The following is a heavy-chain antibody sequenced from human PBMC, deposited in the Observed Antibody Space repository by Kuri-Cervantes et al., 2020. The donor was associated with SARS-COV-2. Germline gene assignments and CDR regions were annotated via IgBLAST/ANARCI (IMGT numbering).Heavy chain of an antibody. CDR3: ARDPSAAAGPYYYYYYMDV. CDR2: IYTSGST. Sequence: SETLSLTCTVSGGSISSGDYYWSWIRQPAGKGLEWIGHIYTSGSTNYNPSLKSRVTISVDTSKNQFSLKLSSVTAVDTAVYYCARDPSAAAGPYYYYYYMDVWGKGTTVTVSS. D-gene: IGHD6-13*01. CDR1: GGSISSGDYY. V-gene: IGHV4-61*09. J-gene: IGHJ6*03.